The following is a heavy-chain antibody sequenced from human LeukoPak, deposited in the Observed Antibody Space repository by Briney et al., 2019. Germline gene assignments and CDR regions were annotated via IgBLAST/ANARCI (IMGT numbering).Heavy chain of an antibody. J-gene: IGHJ5*02. Sequence: KPSETLSLTCTVSGGSISSSSYYWGWIRQPPGKGLEWIGSIYYSGSTCYNPSLKSRVTISVDTSKNQFSLKLSSVTAADTAVYYCARGGILVVVVPAAMGWFDPWGQGTLVTVSS. CDR1: GGSISSSSYY. D-gene: IGHD2-2*01. CDR2: IYYSGST. V-gene: IGHV4-39*01. CDR3: ARGGILVVVVPAAMGWFDP.